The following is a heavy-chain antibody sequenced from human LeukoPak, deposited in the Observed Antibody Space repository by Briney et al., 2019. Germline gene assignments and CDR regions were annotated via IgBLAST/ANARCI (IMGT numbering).Heavy chain of an antibody. D-gene: IGHD2-21*02. CDR3: ARAQVTAYNWLDP. J-gene: IGHJ5*02. CDR2: IYPGDSDT. CDR1: GYSFSSYW. Sequence: GESLKISCKGSGYSFSSYWIGWVRQMPGKGLEWMGIIYPGDSDTRYRPSFQGQVTISADKSISTAYLQWSSLKASDTAMYYCARAQVTAYNWLDPWGQGTLVTVSS. V-gene: IGHV5-51*01.